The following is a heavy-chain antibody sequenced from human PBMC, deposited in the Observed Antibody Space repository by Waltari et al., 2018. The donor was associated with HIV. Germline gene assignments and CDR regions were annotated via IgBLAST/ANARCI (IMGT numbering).Heavy chain of an antibody. D-gene: IGHD4-17*01. J-gene: IGHJ4*02. CDR1: GFTFSNYA. V-gene: IGHV3-30*01. CDR2: LSHDGNNK. CDR3: ARDPDPTVTDLVDF. Sequence: QVQQVESGGGGVQPGRPLGLSCARLGFTFSNYALHWVRQAPGKGLEWVAVLSHDGNNKYYAASVRGRFTVSRDNSKSTLYLQMNSLRSEDTAVYYCARDPDPTVTDLVDFWGQGTLLTVSS.